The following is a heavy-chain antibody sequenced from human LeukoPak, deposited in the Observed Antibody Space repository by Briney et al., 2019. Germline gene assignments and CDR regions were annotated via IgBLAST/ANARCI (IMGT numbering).Heavy chain of an antibody. Sequence: PGGSLRLSRVASGFSFSNYWMTWVRQVPGKGLEWVANINQDGNKKNYVDSVKGRFTVSRDNAKNSLYLQMDNLRAEDTAIYYCARDHSPSMYGSVWYDAFDIWGLGTKVTVSS. J-gene: IGHJ3*02. D-gene: IGHD6-19*01. CDR1: GFSFSNYW. CDR3: ARDHSPSMYGSVWYDAFDI. V-gene: IGHV3-7*03. CDR2: INQDGNKK.